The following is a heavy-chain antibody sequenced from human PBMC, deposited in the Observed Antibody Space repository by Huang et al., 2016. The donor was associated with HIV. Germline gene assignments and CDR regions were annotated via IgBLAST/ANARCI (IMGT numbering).Heavy chain of an antibody. CDR1: GSNFNNYN. V-gene: IGHV3-30*02. J-gene: IGHJ6*03. CDR3: TMGGHVVVVTSIPNYYCMDV. D-gene: IGHD2-21*02. Sequence: QVQLVESGGGVVQPGGSLRLSCAASGSNFNNYNLYWVRQAPGKGWDGVEFIRDDGHKKYYVDSGKGRFTISRDNSKNTVYLQMSSLKPDDTAVYYCTMGGHVVVVTSIPNYYCMDVWGKGTTVTVSS. CDR2: IRDDGHKK.